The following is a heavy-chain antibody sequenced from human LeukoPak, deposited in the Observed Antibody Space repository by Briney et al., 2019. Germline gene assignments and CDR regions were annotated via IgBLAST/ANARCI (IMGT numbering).Heavy chain of an antibody. CDR3: ARADSSHPTYYFDY. CDR2: IYHSRST. D-gene: IGHD3-22*01. CDR1: GGSISSGGYS. J-gene: IGHJ4*02. V-gene: IGHV4-30-2*01. Sequence: SQTLSLTCAVSGGSISSGGYSWSWIRQPPGKGLEWIGYIYHSRSTYYNPSLKSRVTISVDRSKNQFSLKLSSVTAADTAVYYCARADSSHPTYYFDYWGQGTLVTVSS.